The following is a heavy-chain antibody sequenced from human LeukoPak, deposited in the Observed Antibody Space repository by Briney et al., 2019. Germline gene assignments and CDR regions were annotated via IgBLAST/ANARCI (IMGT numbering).Heavy chain of an antibody. J-gene: IGHJ4*02. Sequence: GGSLRLSCAAAGFTFSSYGMHWVRQAPGKGLEWVAFIRYDETNKYYADSVKGRFTISRDNSKNTLYLQMNSLRAEDTAVYYCAKAGLSDASGLYYYDRSGGPVFWVQGTKLSGPS. CDR2: IRYDETNK. V-gene: IGHV3-30*02. D-gene: IGHD3-22*01. CDR3: AKAGLSDASGLYYYDRSGGPVF. CDR1: GFTFSSYG.